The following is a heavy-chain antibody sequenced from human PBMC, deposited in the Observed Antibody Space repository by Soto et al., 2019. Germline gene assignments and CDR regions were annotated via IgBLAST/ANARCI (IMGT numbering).Heavy chain of an antibody. CDR1: GFTFSSYS. V-gene: IGHV3-23*01. CDR2: VGGGGENT. Sequence: VQLLESGGGLVQPGGSLRLSCAASGFTFSSYSMNWVRQAPGKGLEWVATVGGGGENTFYADSVKVRFTISRDDSQNTLHLQMNSPRAEDTAVYSCAKRDSGSGRSPPLINYWGQGTLVTVSS. D-gene: IGHD3-10*01. CDR3: AKRDSGSGRSPPLINY. J-gene: IGHJ4*02.